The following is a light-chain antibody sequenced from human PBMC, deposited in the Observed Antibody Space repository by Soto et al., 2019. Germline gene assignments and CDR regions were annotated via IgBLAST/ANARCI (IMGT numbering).Light chain of an antibody. J-gene: IGLJ1*01. CDR1: NSDVGSYNV. Sequence: QSALTQPASVSGSPGQSITISCTGNNSDVGSYNVVSWYQHHPGEAPKLIIYEGTKRPSGISNRFSGSKSSNSASLTISGLQAEDEADYYCCSYAGSNYVFGSGTKVTVL. V-gene: IGLV2-23*01. CDR2: EGT. CDR3: CSYAGSNYV.